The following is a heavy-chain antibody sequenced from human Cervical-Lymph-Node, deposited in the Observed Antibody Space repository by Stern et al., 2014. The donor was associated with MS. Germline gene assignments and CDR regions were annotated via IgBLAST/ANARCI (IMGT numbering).Heavy chain of an antibody. V-gene: IGHV5-10-1*01. CDR2: IDPSDSYI. Sequence: EVQLVESGAEVKKPGESLRISCEISGYYFTSNWISWVRQMPGKGLEWMGTIDPSDSYINYSPSFQGHVTISADKSISTAYLQWRSLRASDTAMYYCARHEEFVPTATFDSWGQGTLVTVSS. J-gene: IGHJ4*02. CDR1: GYYFTSNW. D-gene: IGHD3-10*01. CDR3: ARHEEFVPTATFDS.